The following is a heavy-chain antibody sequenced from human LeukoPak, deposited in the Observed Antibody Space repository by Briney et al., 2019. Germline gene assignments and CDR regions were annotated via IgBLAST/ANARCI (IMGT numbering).Heavy chain of an antibody. D-gene: IGHD3-3*01. CDR2: ISSSSSYI. J-gene: IGHJ6*02. CDR1: GFTFSSYR. CDR3: ARGGSYDSFVDV. Sequence: GGSLRLSCAASGFTFSSYRMNWVCQAPGKGLEWVSSISSSSSYIYYADSVKGRFTISRDNAKNSLYLQMKSLRAEDTAVYYCARGGSYDSFVDVWGQGTTVTVSS. V-gene: IGHV3-21*01.